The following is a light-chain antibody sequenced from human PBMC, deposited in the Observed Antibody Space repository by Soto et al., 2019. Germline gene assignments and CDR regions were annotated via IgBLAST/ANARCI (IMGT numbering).Light chain of an antibody. CDR2: AAS. CDR1: QVFSSW. J-gene: IGKJ4*01. CDR3: QPANSFPLT. V-gene: IGKV1-12*01. Sequence: DIQMTQSPSSVSASVGNKDTITCRASQVFSSWLALYQHHPGKAPKLLIYAASILQSGVPSRFSGSGSGTDFTLTISSLQPEDFATYYCQPANSFPLTFGGGTKV.